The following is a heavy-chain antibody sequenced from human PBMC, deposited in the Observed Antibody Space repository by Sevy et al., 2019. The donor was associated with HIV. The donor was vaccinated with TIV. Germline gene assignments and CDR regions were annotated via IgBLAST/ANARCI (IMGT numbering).Heavy chain of an antibody. J-gene: IGHJ4*01. V-gene: IGHV1-24*01. CDR3: ATDVHLGDFRLWDD. CDR1: EYSLNELS. Sequence: ASVKVSCQVFEYSLNELSIHWVRQAPGKGLEWMGGFDPQRGNIIYAQKFQGRVTMTEDTSTETAYMELSNLRSEDTAVYYCATDVHLGDFRLWDDWGQGTRVTVSS. CDR2: FDPQRGNI. D-gene: IGHD4-17*01.